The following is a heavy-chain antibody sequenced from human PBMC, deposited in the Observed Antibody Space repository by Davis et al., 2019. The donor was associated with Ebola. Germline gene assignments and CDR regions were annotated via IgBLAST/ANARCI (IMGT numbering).Heavy chain of an antibody. V-gene: IGHV1-3*01. D-gene: IGHD1-26*01. J-gene: IGHJ4*02. CDR3: ARETYSGSYWYYFDY. CDR2: INAGNGNT. CDR1: GYTFTSYA. Sequence: ASVNVSCKASGYTFTSYAMHWVRQAPGQRLEWMGWINAGNGNTKYSQKFQGRVTITRDTSASTAYMELSSLRSEDTAVYYCARETYSGSYWYYFDYWGQGTLVTVSS.